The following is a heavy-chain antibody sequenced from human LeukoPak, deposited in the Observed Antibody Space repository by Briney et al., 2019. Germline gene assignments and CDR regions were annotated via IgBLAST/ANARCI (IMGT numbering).Heavy chain of an antibody. CDR1: GFTFSSYS. Sequence: GGSLRLSCAASGFTFSSYSMNWVRQAPGKGLEWVSSISSSSSYIYYADSVKGRFTISRDNAKNSLYLQMNSLRAEDTAVYYCAKSIAAAGGYFQHWGQGTLVTVSS. CDR2: ISSSSSYI. J-gene: IGHJ1*01. CDR3: AKSIAAAGGYFQH. V-gene: IGHV3-21*04. D-gene: IGHD6-13*01.